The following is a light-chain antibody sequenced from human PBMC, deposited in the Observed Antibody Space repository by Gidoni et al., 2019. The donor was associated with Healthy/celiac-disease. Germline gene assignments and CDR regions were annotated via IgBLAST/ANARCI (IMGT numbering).Light chain of an antibody. Sequence: EIELTQSPGTLSLSPGERATLSCRASQSVSSSYLAWYQQKPGQAPRLLIYGASSRATDIPDRFSGSGSGTDFTLTTSRLEPEDFAVYYCQQYGSSPPMYTFGQGTKLEIK. V-gene: IGKV3-20*01. CDR1: QSVSSSY. CDR2: GAS. J-gene: IGKJ2*01. CDR3: QQYGSSPPMYT.